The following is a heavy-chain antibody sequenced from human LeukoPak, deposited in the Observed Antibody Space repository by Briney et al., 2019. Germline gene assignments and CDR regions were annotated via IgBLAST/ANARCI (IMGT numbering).Heavy chain of an antibody. CDR3: AKDPGDIVVVFSYYFDY. V-gene: IGHV1-24*01. J-gene: IGHJ4*02. Sequence: ASVKVSCKVSGYTLTELSMHWVRQAPGKGLEWMGGFDPEDGETIYAQKFQGRVTMTEDTSTDTAYMELSSLRAEDTAVYYCAKDPGDIVVVFSYYFDYWGQGTLVTVSS. D-gene: IGHD2-2*01. CDR2: FDPEDGET. CDR1: GYTLTELS.